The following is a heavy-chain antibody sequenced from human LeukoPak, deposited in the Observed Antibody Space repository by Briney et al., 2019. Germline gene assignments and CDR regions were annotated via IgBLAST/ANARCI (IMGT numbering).Heavy chain of an antibody. Sequence: SETLSLTCTASGVTVSSYYWSWIRQAPGKGLEWIWYIYSSGSTYYNPSLKSRVTISVDTYKNQLSLKLSAVTAADTAVYYCARRAYCGGDCYSSFGYYYLDVWGKGTTVTVSS. D-gene: IGHD2-21*02. CDR2: IYSSGST. V-gene: IGHV4-59*02. CDR3: ARRAYCGGDCYSSFGYYYLDV. J-gene: IGHJ6*03. CDR1: GVTVSSYY.